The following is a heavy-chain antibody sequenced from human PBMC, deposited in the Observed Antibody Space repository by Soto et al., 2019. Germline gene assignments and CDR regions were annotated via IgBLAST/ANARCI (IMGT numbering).Heavy chain of an antibody. CDR2: IYSGGNT. CDR3: ARDPGSSSGHY. CDR1: GFTISNYL. V-gene: IGHV3-66*01. J-gene: IGHJ4*02. Sequence: EVQLVESGGGLVQPGGSLRLSCAASGFTISNYLMSWVRQAPGKGLELVSVIYSGGNTYYADSVKGRFSISRDNSKNTLNLQMNSLRVEDTAVYYCARDPGSSSGHYWGQGTLVTVSS. D-gene: IGHD6-6*01.